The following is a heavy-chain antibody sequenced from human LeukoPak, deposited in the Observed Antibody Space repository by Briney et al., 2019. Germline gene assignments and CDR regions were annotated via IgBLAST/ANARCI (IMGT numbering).Heavy chain of an antibody. CDR2: INSDGSST. V-gene: IGHV3-74*01. J-gene: IGHJ4*02. CDR1: GFTFSSYW. CDR3: ARQMTTVTTPFRY. Sequence: GGSLRLSCAASGFTFSSYWMHWVRQAPGKGLVWVSRINSDGSSTSYADSVKGRFTISRDNARNTLYLQMNSLRAEDTAVYYCARQMTTVTTPFRYWGQGTLVTVSS. D-gene: IGHD4-11*01.